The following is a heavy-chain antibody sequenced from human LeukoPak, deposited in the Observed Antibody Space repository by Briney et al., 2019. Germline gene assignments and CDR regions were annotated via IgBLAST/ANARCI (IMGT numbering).Heavy chain of an antibody. V-gene: IGHV4-59*01. J-gene: IGHJ4*02. Sequence: SETLSLTCTVSGGSISSYYWSWIRQPPGKGLEWIGYIYYSGSTNYNPSLKSRVTISVDTSKNQFSLKLSSVTAADTAVYYCARFRSDYGSGSYFYFDYWGQGTLVTVSS. CDR3: ARFRSDYGSGSYFYFDY. CDR1: GGSISSYY. D-gene: IGHD3-10*01. CDR2: IYYSGST.